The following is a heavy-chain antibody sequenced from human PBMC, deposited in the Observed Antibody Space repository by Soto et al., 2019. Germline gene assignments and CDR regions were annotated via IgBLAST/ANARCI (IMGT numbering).Heavy chain of an antibody. J-gene: IGHJ2*01. D-gene: IGHD2-15*01. CDR3: ARRVSVGVVAATARELYFDL. V-gene: IGHV4-39*01. CDR1: GGSISSSSYY. CDR2: IYYSGST. Sequence: QLLESGPGLVKPSETLSLTCTVSGGSISSSSYYWCWIRQPPGKGLGWIGSIYYSGSTYYNPPLKSRVTISVDTSKNQCSLKLRSVTAAETAVYYCARRVSVGVVAATARELYFDLWGRGTLVTVSS.